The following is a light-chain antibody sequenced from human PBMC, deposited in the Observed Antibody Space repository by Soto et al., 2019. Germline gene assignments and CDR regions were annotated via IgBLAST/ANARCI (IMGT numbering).Light chain of an antibody. J-gene: IGLJ3*02. CDR3: QAWGTGGV. CDR1: SGRSSYA. Sequence: QPVLTQSPSASASLGASVKLTCTRSSGRSSYAIAWHQQQPAKGPRYLMQVISDGSHTKADGIPDRFSGSSAGADRYLTSSSLQSDDEAYYYCQAWGTGGVFGGGTKLTVL. V-gene: IGLV4-69*01. CDR2: VISDGSH.